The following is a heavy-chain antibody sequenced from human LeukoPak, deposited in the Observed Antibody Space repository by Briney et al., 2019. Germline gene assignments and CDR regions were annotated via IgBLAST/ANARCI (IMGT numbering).Heavy chain of an antibody. D-gene: IGHD3-22*01. J-gene: IGHJ6*02. V-gene: IGHV3-53*01. CDR3: ARGGEYYYEGNYYYYGMDV. CDR2: IYSGGST. Sequence: GGSLRLSCAASGFTVSSNYMSWVRQAPGKGLEWVSVIYSGGSTYYADSAKGRFTISRDNSKNPLYLQMNSLRAEDTAVYYCARGGEYYYEGNYYYYGMDVWGQGTTVTVSS. CDR1: GFTVSSNY.